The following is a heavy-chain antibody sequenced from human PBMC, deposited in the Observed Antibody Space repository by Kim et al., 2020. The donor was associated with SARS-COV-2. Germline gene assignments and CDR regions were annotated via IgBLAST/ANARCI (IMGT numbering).Heavy chain of an antibody. J-gene: IGHJ5*02. CDR3: ARDLGAAAGTGWFDP. V-gene: IGHV4-61*02. CDR2: IYTSGST. Sequence: SETLSLTCTVSGGSISSGSYYWSWIRQPAGKGLEWIGRIYTSGSTNYNPSLKSRVTISVDTSKNQFSLKLSSVTAADTAVYYCARDLGAAAGTGWFDPWGQGTLVTVSS. D-gene: IGHD6-13*01. CDR1: GGSISSGSYY.